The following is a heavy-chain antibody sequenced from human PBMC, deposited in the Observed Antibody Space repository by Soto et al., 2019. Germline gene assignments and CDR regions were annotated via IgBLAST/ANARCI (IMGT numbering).Heavy chain of an antibody. CDR1: GGSISSSSFY. CDR3: AIWGWPSGYYYGMDV. V-gene: IGHV4-39*01. J-gene: IGHJ6*02. CDR2: IHSSGST. Sequence: PSETLSLTCTVSGGSISSSSFYWGWIRQPPGKGLEWIGSIHSSGSTYYSPSLKGRITLSVDTSKKQLSLKLNSVTAADTAIYYFAIWGWPSGYYYGMDVWGRGATVTVSS. D-gene: IGHD3-10*01.